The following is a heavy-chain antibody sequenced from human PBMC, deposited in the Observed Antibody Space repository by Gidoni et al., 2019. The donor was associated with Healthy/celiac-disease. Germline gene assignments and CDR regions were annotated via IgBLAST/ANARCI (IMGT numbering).Heavy chain of an antibody. CDR3: ARGRRHCSGGSCYFYYYYGMDV. V-gene: IGHV4-34*01. D-gene: IGHD2-15*01. Sequence: QVQLQQWGAGLLKPSETLSLTCAVYGGSFSGYYWSWIRQPPGKGLELIGEINHSGSTNYNPSLKSRVTISVDTSKNQFSLKLSSVTAADTAVYYCARGRRHCSGGSCYFYYYYGMDVWGQGTTVTVSS. CDR1: GGSFSGYY. CDR2: INHSGST. J-gene: IGHJ6*02.